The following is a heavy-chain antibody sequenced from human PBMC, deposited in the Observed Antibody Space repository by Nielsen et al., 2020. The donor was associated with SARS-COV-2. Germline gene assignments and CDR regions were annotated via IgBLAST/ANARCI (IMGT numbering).Heavy chain of an antibody. Sequence: ASVKVSCKVSGYTLTELSMHWVRQAPGKGLEWMGGFDPEDGETIYAQKFQGRVTMTRNTSISTAYMELNSLRSEDTAVYYCARFTLTTVVTRDYWGQGTLVTVSS. CDR3: ARFTLTTVVTRDY. CDR2: FDPEDGET. V-gene: IGHV1-24*01. D-gene: IGHD4-23*01. CDR1: GYTLTELS. J-gene: IGHJ4*02.